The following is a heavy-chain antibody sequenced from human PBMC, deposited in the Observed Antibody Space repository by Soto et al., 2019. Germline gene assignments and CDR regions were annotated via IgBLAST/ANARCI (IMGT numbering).Heavy chain of an antibody. CDR3: AIIIGFYYAVADY. J-gene: IGHJ4*02. CDR1: GLNFSNYA. Sequence: EVRLLESGGGLVQPGGSLRLSCTASGLNFSNYAMSWVRQAPGKGLEWVAGISGSGGTSTYYADSVKGRFTISRDNSKSTLFLQMNSLRAEDTAVYYCAIIIGFYYAVADYWGQGTLVTVSS. CDR2: ISGSGGTST. V-gene: IGHV3-23*01. D-gene: IGHD3-22*01.